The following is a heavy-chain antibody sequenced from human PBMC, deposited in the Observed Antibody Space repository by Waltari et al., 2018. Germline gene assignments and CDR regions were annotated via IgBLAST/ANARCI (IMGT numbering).Heavy chain of an antibody. Sequence: EVQLVQSGAEVKKPGATVKISCKASGYTFTDYYMHWVQRAPGKGLKWRGRVDTENGETNNSEKCQCIVAIPAYTSKDTAYMELSSLRSEDTAVYYCATDAVLSSIAADYWGQGTLVTVSS. J-gene: IGHJ4*02. D-gene: IGHD6-6*01. CDR1: GYTFTDYY. CDR3: ATDAVLSSIAADY. V-gene: IGHV1-69-2*01. CDR2: VDTENGET.